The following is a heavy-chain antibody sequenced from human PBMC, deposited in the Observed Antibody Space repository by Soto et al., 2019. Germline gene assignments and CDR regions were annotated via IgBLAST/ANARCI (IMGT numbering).Heavy chain of an antibody. J-gene: IGHJ5*02. V-gene: IGHV4-30-4*08. CDR1: GESISSEDYY. CDR3: ARVCCSGGSCYPPPHWFDP. CDR2: IFHSGDM. Sequence: PSETLSLTCSVSGESISSEDYYWTWIRQDPGKGLEWIGHIFHSGDMSYNPSLQTRLIISVDTSTNKFTLKLSSVTAADTAVCYCARVCCSGGSCYPPPHWFDPWGQGTLVTVSS. D-gene: IGHD2-15*01.